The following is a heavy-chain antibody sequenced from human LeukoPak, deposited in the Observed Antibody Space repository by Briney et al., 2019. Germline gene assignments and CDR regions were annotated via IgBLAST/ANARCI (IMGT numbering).Heavy chain of an antibody. CDR2: IRSKAYGGTT. D-gene: IGHD5-18*01. J-gene: IGHJ6*02. CDR3: TRGPTQLLLYYGMDV. Sequence: QPGGSLRLSCTASGFTFGDHAMSWVRQAPGKGLEWVGFIRSKAYGGTTEYAAPVKGRFTISRDDSKSIAYLQMNNLKTEDTAVYYCTRGPTQLLLYYGMDVWGQGTTVIVSS. V-gene: IGHV3-49*04. CDR1: GFTFGDHA.